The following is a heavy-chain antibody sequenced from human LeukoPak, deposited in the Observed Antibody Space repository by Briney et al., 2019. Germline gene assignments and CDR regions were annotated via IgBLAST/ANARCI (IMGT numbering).Heavy chain of an antibody. Sequence: GGSLRLSCAASGFTFSSYSMNWVRRAPGKGLEWVSSISSSSSYIYYADSVKGRFTISRDNSKNTLYLQMNSLRAEDTAVYYCAKDRATVTTSDYYYYGMDVWGQGTTVTVSS. CDR3: AKDRATVTTSDYYYYGMDV. D-gene: IGHD4-17*01. V-gene: IGHV3-21*04. CDR1: GFTFSSYS. J-gene: IGHJ6*02. CDR2: ISSSSSYI.